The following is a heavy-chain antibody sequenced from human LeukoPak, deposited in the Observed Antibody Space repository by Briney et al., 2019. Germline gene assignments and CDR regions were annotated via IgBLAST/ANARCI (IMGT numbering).Heavy chain of an antibody. CDR3: ARQAYSSNLGWFDP. CDR1: GVSISSGGYY. V-gene: IGHV4-39*01. D-gene: IGHD6-13*01. J-gene: IGHJ5*02. Sequence: SETLSLTCNVSGVSISSGGYYWGWIRQPPGKGLEWIGNIYNSGSTYYNPSLKSRVTISVDTSKNQFSLKLSSVTAADTAVYYCARQAYSSNLGWFDPWGQGTLVTVSS. CDR2: IYNSGST.